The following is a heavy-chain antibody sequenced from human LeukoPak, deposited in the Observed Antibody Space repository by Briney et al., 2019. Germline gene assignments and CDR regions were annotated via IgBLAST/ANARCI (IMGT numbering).Heavy chain of an antibody. CDR2: IASDGSST. D-gene: IGHD4-23*01. Sequence: PGGSLRLSCAASGFTFSSYWMNWVRQAPGKVLVWVSRIASDGSSTTYADSVKGRFSISRDNAKNTLYLQMNSLRVEDTAVYYCARGRPHGNDYWGQGTLVTVSS. J-gene: IGHJ4*02. CDR1: GFTFSSYW. CDR3: ARGRPHGNDY. V-gene: IGHV3-74*01.